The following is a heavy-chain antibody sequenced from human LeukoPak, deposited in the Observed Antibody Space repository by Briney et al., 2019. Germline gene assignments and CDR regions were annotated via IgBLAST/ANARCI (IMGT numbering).Heavy chain of an antibody. CDR1: GFTFSDYG. J-gene: IGHJ4*02. CDR3: AKDWANGDYIDH. Sequence: PGGSLRLSCAASGFTFSDYGMHWVRQAPGKGLEWVAVVSYDGTNEKYADPVKGRFTISRDNSKHTLSLQMNSLRADDTAVYYCAKDWANGDYIDHWGQGTLVTVSS. D-gene: IGHD2-8*01. V-gene: IGHV3-30*18. CDR2: VSYDGTNE.